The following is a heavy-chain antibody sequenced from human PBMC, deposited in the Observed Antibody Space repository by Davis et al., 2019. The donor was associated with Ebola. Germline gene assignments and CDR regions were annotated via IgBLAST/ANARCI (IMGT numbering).Heavy chain of an antibody. CDR3: ASTFYKGIVVSPEDGVDV. D-gene: IGHD2-2*01. V-gene: IGHV4-34*01. Sequence: MPGGSLRLSCGVYGGSFSGHYWSWVRQPPGKGLEWIGEIKHTGDMKFNPSLKSRVTMSVDTSKNQFSLKLRSVTAADTAVYYCASTFYKGIVVSPEDGVDVWGPGTTVIVSS. J-gene: IGHJ6*02. CDR2: IKHTGDM. CDR1: GGSFSGHY.